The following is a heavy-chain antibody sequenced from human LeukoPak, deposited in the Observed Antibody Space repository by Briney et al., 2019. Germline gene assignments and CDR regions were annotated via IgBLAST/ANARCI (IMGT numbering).Heavy chain of an antibody. CDR2: ISGSGGST. D-gene: IGHD3-22*01. V-gene: IGHV3-23*01. CDR1: GFTFSSYG. CDR3: AKAKRSSGYFFDY. Sequence: PGGSLRLSCAASGFTFSSYGMSWVRQAPGKGLEWVSAISGSGGSTYYADSVKGRFTISRDNSKNTLYLQMNSLRAEDTAVYYCAKAKRSSGYFFDYWGQGTLVTVSS. J-gene: IGHJ4*02.